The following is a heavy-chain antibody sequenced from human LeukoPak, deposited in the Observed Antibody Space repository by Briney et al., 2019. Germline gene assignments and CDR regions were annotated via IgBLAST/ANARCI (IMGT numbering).Heavy chain of an antibody. CDR1: EFTFSNYK. J-gene: IGHJ6*03. V-gene: IGHV3-69-1*02. Sequence: GGSLRLSCAASEFTFSNYKMNWVRQAPGKGLEWVSSISGSIYIYYADSVKGRFTISRDNDKNSLYLQMNSLRAEDTAVYYCARGGAYYYYMDVWGKGTTVTVSS. CDR2: ISGSIYI. CDR3: ARGGAYYYYMDV. D-gene: IGHD4/OR15-4a*01.